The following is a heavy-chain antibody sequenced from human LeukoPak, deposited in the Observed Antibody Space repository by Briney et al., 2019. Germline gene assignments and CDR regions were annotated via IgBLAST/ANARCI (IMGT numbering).Heavy chain of an antibody. CDR3: ASRPYGGNSAFDY. D-gene: IGHD4-23*01. CDR1: GGSISSYY. CDR2: IYYSGST. V-gene: IGHV4-59*01. J-gene: IGHJ4*02. Sequence: SETLSLTCTVSGGSISSYYWSWLRQPPGKGLEWIGYIYYSGSTNYNPSLKSRVTISVDTSKNQFSLKLSSVTAADTAVYYCASRPYGGNSAFDYWGQGTLVTVSS.